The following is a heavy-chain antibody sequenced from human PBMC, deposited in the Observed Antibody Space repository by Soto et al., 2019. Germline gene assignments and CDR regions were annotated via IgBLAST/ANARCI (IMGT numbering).Heavy chain of an antibody. V-gene: IGHV1-69*01. CDR3: AREERRXYGSGSYYPKNWFDP. D-gene: IGHD3-10*01. CDR2: IIPIFGTA. Sequence: SVKLSCKASVGTFSSYAISWVRQAPGQGLEWMGGIIPIFGTANYAQKFQGRVTITADESTSTAYMELSSLRSEDTAVYYCAREERRXYGSGSYYPKNWFDPWGQGTLVTVSS. J-gene: IGHJ5*02. CDR1: VGTFSSYA.